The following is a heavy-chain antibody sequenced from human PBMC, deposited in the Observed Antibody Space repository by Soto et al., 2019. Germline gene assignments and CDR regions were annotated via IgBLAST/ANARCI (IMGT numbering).Heavy chain of an antibody. Sequence: SETLSLTCGVFGGSISNSNWWTWVRQPPGKGLEWIGEIYHTGSTNYNSSLMSRVTISLDKPNNQFSLKLSSVTAADTAVYYCAREVEYGRVHWGQGTLVTVSS. CDR2: IYHTGST. CDR1: GGSISNSNW. V-gene: IGHV4-4*02. J-gene: IGHJ4*02. CDR3: AREVEYGRVH. D-gene: IGHD1-1*01.